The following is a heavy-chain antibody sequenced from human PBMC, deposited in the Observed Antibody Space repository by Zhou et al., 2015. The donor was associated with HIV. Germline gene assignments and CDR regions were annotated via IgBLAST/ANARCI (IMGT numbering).Heavy chain of an antibody. CDR1: GYTFTGFS. J-gene: IGHJ3*01. Sequence: QVQLVQSGGGVVKPGASVKVSCKTSGYTFTGFSVHWVRQAPGQGLEWMGWISAHSGETQYAQKFRARLTITVDKITDTAYLELSSLTSEDTAIYFVARSSVNHDDAFVSLGPRDKRYRLF. D-gene: IGHD1-14*01. V-gene: IGHV1-2*02. CDR2: ISAHSGET. CDR3: ARSSVNHDDAFVS.